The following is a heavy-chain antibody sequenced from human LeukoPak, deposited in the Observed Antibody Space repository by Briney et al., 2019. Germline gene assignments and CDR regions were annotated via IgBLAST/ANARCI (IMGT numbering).Heavy chain of an antibody. J-gene: IGHJ4*02. Sequence: ASVKVSCKASGYTFNNYDISWVRQAPGQGLEWMGWISTYNGETKYAQKLQGRVTMTTDTSTSTAYMELRSLKSDDTAVYYCATATVAAGSFPPFDYWGQGILVTVSS. CDR3: ATATVAAGSFPPFDY. D-gene: IGHD6-13*01. CDR2: ISTYNGET. V-gene: IGHV1-18*01. CDR1: GYTFNNYD.